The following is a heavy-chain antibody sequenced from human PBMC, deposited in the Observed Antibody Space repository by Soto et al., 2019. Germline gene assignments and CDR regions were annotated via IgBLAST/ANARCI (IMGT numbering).Heavy chain of an antibody. D-gene: IGHD6-19*01. CDR1: GVSISNSY. Sequence: QVQLQESGPGLVKPSETMSLTCTVSGVSISNSYCSWVRQPPGKKLEWIGHIWNSGTTDYNPSLRGPVTMSVDTSKNQVPRRLSPGPATDTAVYYCARGGGSYTTGWYNDYWGQGTLVTVSS. J-gene: IGHJ4*02. CDR2: IWNSGTT. V-gene: IGHV4-4*09. CDR3: ARGGGSYTTGWYNDY.